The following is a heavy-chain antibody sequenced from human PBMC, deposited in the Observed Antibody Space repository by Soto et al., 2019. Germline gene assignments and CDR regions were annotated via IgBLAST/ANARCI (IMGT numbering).Heavy chain of an antibody. J-gene: IGHJ4*02. CDR2: MYNSGST. V-gene: IGHV4-4*08. Sequence: QVQLQESGPGLVKPSETLSLTCTVSGGSISSYYWTWIRQPPGKGLEWIGFMYNSGSTHYNPSLKSRVTIALYPXKXEFSLNLRSVTAADTAVYYCASMGYHYGSGSYPLDYWGQGTLVTVSS. CDR3: ASMGYHYGSGSYPLDY. CDR1: GGSISSYY. D-gene: IGHD3-10*01.